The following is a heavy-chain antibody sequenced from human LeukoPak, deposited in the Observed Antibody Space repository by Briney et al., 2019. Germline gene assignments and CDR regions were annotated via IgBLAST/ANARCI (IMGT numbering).Heavy chain of an antibody. CDR3: ARWGYYDSSGYLRGFDAFDI. Sequence: QPGRSLLLSCAASGITISSNYMSWGRPAPGKGLGGASVIYSGGSTYYADSVKGRFTISRHNSKNTLYLQINSLRAEDTAVYYCARWGYYDSSGYLRGFDAFDIWGQGTMVTVSS. V-gene: IGHV3-53*04. J-gene: IGHJ3*02. D-gene: IGHD3-22*01. CDR2: IYSGGST. CDR1: GITISSNY.